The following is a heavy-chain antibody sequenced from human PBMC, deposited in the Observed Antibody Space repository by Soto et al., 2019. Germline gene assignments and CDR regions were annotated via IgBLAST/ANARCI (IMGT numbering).Heavy chain of an antibody. CDR2: IYYSGST. Sequence: QVQPQESGPGLVKPSETLSLTCTVSGGSISSYYWSWIRQPPGKGLEWIGYIYYSGSTNYNPSLQSGITISVDTLKDQFSLKVRSVTAADTAVSYCARVTVVVVVAATLSWFDPWGQGTLVTVSS. CDR1: GGSISSYY. D-gene: IGHD2-15*01. CDR3: ARVTVVVVVAATLSWFDP. V-gene: IGHV4-59*01. J-gene: IGHJ5*02.